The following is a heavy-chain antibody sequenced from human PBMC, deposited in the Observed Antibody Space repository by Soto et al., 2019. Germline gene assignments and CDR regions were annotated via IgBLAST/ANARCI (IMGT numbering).Heavy chain of an antibody. CDR1: GYTFTGYY. J-gene: IGHJ4*02. CDR3: ARAGDSSSSGFDY. V-gene: IGHV1-2*04. Sequence: ASVEVSCKXSGYTFTGYYMHWVRQAPGQGLEWMGWINPNSGGTNYAQKFQGWVTMTRDTSISTAYMELSRLRSDDTAVYYCARAGDSSSSGFDYWGQGTLVTVSS. CDR2: INPNSGGT. D-gene: IGHD6-6*01.